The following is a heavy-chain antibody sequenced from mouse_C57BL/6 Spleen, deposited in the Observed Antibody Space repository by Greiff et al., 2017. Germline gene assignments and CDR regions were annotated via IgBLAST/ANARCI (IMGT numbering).Heavy chain of an antibody. V-gene: IGHV14-2*01. CDR2: IDPGDGET. CDR1: GFNIKDYY. D-gene: IGHD1-1*01. J-gene: IGHJ2*01. CDR3: ASLWMTTVVFDY. Sequence: VQLQQSGAELVKPGASVKLSCTASGFNIKDYYMNWVKQRTEQGLEWIGRIDPGDGETKYAPKFQGKATITADTSSNTAYLQLSSLTSEDSAVYYCASLWMTTVVFDYWGQGTTLTVSS.